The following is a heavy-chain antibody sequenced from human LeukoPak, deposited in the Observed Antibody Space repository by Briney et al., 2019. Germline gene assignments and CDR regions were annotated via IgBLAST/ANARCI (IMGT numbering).Heavy chain of an antibody. Sequence: TAETLSLTCAVYGGSFSGYYWSWIRQPPGKGLEWIGEINHSGSTNYNPSLKSRVTISVDTSKNQFSLKLSSMTAADTAVYYCARREQQLVNFDYWGQGTLVTVSS. CDR3: ARREQQLVNFDY. CDR1: GGSFSGYY. CDR2: INHSGST. J-gene: IGHJ4*02. D-gene: IGHD6-13*01. V-gene: IGHV4-34*01.